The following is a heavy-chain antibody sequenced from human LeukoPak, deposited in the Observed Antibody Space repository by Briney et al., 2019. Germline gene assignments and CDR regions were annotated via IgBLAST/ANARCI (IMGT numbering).Heavy chain of an antibody. CDR2: INPGGGST. CDR3: ARYQSLEMATGWRYFDY. J-gene: IGHJ4*02. V-gene: IGHV1-46*01. D-gene: IGHD5-24*01. Sequence: AASVKVSCKASGYTFTSYYMHWVRQAPGQGLEWMGIINPGGGSTIYAQKFQGRVTMTRDTSTSTVYMELTSLRSEDTAVYYCARYQSLEMATGWRYFDYWGQGTLVTVSS. CDR1: GYTFTSYY.